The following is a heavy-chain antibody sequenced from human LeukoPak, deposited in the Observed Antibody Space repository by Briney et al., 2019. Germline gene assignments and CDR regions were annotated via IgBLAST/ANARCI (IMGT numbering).Heavy chain of an antibody. V-gene: IGHV3-23*01. D-gene: IGHD4-23*01. CDR1: GFTFSSYA. Sequence: PPGGSLRLSCAASGFTFSSYAMSWVRQAPGKGLEWVSAISGSGGSTYYADSVKGRFTISRDNSKNTLYLQMNSLRAEDTAVYYCAKRSPWTTVVTPGYYFDYWGQGTLVTVSS. CDR2: ISGSGGST. CDR3: AKRSPWTTVVTPGYYFDY. J-gene: IGHJ4*02.